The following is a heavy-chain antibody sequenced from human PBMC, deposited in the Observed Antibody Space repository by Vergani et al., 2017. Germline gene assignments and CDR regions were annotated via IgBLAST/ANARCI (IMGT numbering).Heavy chain of an antibody. CDR1: GFTFSSYS. D-gene: IGHD3-9*01. J-gene: IGHJ4*02. CDR3: AGDVILRYFDWFNFDY. Sequence: EVQLVESGGGLVQPGGSLRLSCAASGFTFSSYSMNWVRQAPGKGLEWVSYISSSSSNIYYADSVKGRFTISRDNAKNSLYLQMNSLRAEDTVVYYCAGDVILRYFDWFNFDYWGQGTLVTVSS. CDR2: ISSSSSNI. V-gene: IGHV3-48*01.